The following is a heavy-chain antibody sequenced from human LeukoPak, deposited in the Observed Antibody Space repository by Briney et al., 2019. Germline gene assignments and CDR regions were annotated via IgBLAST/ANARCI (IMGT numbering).Heavy chain of an antibody. J-gene: IGHJ4*02. CDR2: ISGSGGST. Sequence: GGSLRLSCAASGFTFSSYAMSWVRQAPGKGLEWVSAISGSGGSTYYADSVKGRFTISRDNSKNTLYLQMNSLRAEDTAVYYCAKRVYYDSSGYPDYWGQGTLVTVSS. V-gene: IGHV3-23*01. D-gene: IGHD3-22*01. CDR1: GFTFSSYA. CDR3: AKRVYYDSSGYPDY.